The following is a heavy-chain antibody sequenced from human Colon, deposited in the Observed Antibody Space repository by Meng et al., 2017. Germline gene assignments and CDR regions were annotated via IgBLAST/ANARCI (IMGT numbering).Heavy chain of an antibody. D-gene: IGHD6-19*01. CDR1: VFTFSDSY. CDR2: SHGNTV. Sequence: QVQLVECGGGLVGPGGVLIFSCAASVFTFSDSYMNWIRQAPGKGLEWVSYSHGNTVYYADSVKGRFTISRDNAKNSLYLQMNSLRAGDTAVYYCARGWLANWGQGTLVTVSS. J-gene: IGHJ4*02. CDR3: ARGWLAN. V-gene: IGHV3-11*01.